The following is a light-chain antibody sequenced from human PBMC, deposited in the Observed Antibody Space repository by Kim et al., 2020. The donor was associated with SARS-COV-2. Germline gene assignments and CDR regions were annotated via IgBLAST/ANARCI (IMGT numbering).Light chain of an antibody. J-gene: IGLJ1*01. CDR1: STNLGNYNY. V-gene: IGLV2-8*01. CDR3: SSFADNLHV. CDR2: EVG. Sequence: QSALTQPPSASGSPGQSITISCTGTSTNLGNYNYVSWYRQYPGKAPRLIIFEVGRRPSGVPDRFSGSKSGNTASLTVSGVQAEDEADYFCSSFADNLHVFGTGTKVTVL.